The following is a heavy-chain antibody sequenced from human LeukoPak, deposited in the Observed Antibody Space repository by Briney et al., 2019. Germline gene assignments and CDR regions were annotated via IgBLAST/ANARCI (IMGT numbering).Heavy chain of an antibody. CDR2: INHSGST. D-gene: IGHD6-6*01. CDR1: GGSFSGYY. V-gene: IGHV4-34*01. CDR3: ARPPQCSSSPTGYFQH. J-gene: IGHJ1*01. Sequence: SETLSLTCAVYGGSFSGYYWSWIRQPPGKGLEWIGEINHSGSTNYNPSLKSRVTISVDTSKNQFSLKLSSVTAADTAVYYCARPPQCSSSPTGYFQHWGQGTLVTVSS.